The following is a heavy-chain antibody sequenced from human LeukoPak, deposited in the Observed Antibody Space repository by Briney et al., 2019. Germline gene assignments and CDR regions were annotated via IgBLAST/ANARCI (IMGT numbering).Heavy chain of an antibody. CDR1: GYSFTTYW. CDR3: ARLYVSGSDLWSFDS. V-gene: IGHV5-51*01. CDR2: IYPRDSDT. J-gene: IGHJ4*02. D-gene: IGHD1-26*01. Sequence: RGESLKISCKSSGYSFTTYWIGWVRQMPGKGLEWMGIIYPRDSDTRYSPSFQGLVTISADKSIRTAYLQWSSLKASDTAMYYCARLYVSGSDLWSFDSWGQGTLVTVSS.